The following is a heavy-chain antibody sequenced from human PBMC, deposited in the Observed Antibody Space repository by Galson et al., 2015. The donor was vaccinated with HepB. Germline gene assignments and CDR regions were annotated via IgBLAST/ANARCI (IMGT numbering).Heavy chain of an antibody. V-gene: IGHV1-69*06. CDR1: GGTTNIFG. J-gene: IGHJ5*02. Sequence: SVKVSCKASGGTTNIFGINWVRQAPGHGLEWMGGIVPIFGKVNYAQRFQDRVTITADKSTNTAYMELNSLRSDDTALYYCATTQGTCGNDCYNPVEVWFDPWGQGTLVIVSS. CDR3: ATTQGTCGNDCYNPVEVWFDP. D-gene: IGHD2-21*02. CDR2: IVPIFGKV.